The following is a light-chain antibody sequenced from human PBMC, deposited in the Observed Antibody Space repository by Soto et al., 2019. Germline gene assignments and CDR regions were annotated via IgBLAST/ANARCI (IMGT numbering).Light chain of an antibody. CDR2: SNN. J-gene: IGLJ2*01. CDR1: SSNIGSKS. Sequence: QSVLTQPPSVSGTPGQRVNMSCSGSSSNIGSKSVSWYQHLPQTAPKLLIYSNNQRPSGVPGRFSGSKSGTSASLAISGLQSYDETQYYCAAWDDSLNVLVFGGGTQLTVL. CDR3: AAWDDSLNVLV. V-gene: IGLV1-44*01.